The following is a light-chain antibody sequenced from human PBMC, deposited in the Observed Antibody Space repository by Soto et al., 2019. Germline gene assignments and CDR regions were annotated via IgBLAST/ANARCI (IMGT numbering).Light chain of an antibody. J-gene: IGLJ3*02. V-gene: IGLV2-14*03. CDR3: SSYGGVSAPVL. CDR2: DVS. Sequence: QSVLTQPASVSGSPGQSITISCTGTSSDIGAYDYVSWYQHRPGKAPKLMIYDVSHRPSGIPNRFSGSKSGNTASLTVSGLQAEDEADYYCSSYGGVSAPVLFGGGTQLTVL. CDR1: SSDIGAYDY.